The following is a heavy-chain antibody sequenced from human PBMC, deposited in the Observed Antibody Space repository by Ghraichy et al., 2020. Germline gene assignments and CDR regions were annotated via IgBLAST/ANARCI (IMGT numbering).Heavy chain of an antibody. V-gene: IGHV3-23*01. CDR3: ARGAYYYDSIGYYYEVAINYYYYYYMDV. J-gene: IGHJ6*03. D-gene: IGHD3-22*01. Sequence: GGSLRLSCAASGFTFSSYAMSWVRQAPGKGLEWVSAISGSGGSTYYADSVKGRFTISRDNSKNTLYLQMNSLRAEDTAVYYCARGAYYYDSIGYYYEVAINYYYYYYMDVWGKGTTVTVSS. CDR2: ISGSGGST. CDR1: GFTFSSYA.